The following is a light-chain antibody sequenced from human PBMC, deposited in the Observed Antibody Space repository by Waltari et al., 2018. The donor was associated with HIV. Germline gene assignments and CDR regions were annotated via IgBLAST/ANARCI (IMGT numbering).Light chain of an antibody. V-gene: IGLV3-25*03. Sequence: SYELTQPPSVSVSPGQTARITCSGDALPKQYAYWYQQKAGQAPVLVIYKDSERPSGIPERFSGSRSGTTVTLTISGVQAEDEADYYCESADSSLWVFGGGTKLTVL. CDR1: ALPKQY. J-gene: IGLJ3*02. CDR2: KDS. CDR3: ESADSSLWV.